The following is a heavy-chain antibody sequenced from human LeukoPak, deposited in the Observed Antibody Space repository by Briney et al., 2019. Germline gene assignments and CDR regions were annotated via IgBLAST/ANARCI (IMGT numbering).Heavy chain of an antibody. D-gene: IGHD3-9*01. Sequence: GGSLRLSCTASGFTFSKYWMSWVRQAPGKGLEWVSSISSSSSYIYYADSVKGRFTISRDNAKNSLYLQMNSLRAEDTAVYYCARDVGLRYFDWIQPVDYWGQGTLVTVSS. V-gene: IGHV3-21*01. CDR2: ISSSSSYI. CDR3: ARDVGLRYFDWIQPVDY. J-gene: IGHJ4*02. CDR1: GFTFSKYW.